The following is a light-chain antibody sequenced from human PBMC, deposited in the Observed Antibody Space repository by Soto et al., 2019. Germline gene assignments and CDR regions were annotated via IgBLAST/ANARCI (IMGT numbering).Light chain of an antibody. CDR3: QQYHSYPWT. CDR2: RAS. V-gene: IGKV1-5*03. J-gene: IGKJ1*01. CDR1: QDIGTW. Sequence: DIQMTQSPSTLSASVGDRVTITCRASQDIGTWLAWYQQKPEKAPKVLIYRASHLESGVPSRFSASGSGTEFSLTINSLQADDFATYYCQQYHSYPWTFGQGTKVDIK.